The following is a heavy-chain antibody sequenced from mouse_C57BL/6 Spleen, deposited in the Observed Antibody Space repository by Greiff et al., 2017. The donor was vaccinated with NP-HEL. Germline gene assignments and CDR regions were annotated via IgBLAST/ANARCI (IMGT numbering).Heavy chain of an antibody. J-gene: IGHJ3*01. CDR3: ARSYYGSKAWFAY. Sequence: QVQLKESGPELVKPGASVKISCKASGYAFSSSWMNWVKQRPGKGLEWIGRIYPGDGDTNYNGKFKGKATLTADKSSSTAYMQLSSLTSEDSAVYFCARSYYGSKAWFAYWGQGTLVTVSA. CDR1: GYAFSSSW. D-gene: IGHD1-1*01. V-gene: IGHV1-82*01. CDR2: IYPGDGDT.